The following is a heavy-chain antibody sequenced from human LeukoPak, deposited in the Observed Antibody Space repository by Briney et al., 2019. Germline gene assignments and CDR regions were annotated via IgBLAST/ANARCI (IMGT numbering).Heavy chain of an antibody. D-gene: IGHD5-18*01. J-gene: IGHJ4*02. V-gene: IGHV3-30-3*01. CDR1: GFTFSSYA. CDR2: ISYDGSNK. CDR3: ARDHGGYSYGVGGLDY. Sequence: GRSLRLSCAASGFTFSSYAMRWVRQAPGKGLEWVAVISYDGSNKYYADSVKGRFTISRDNSKNTLYLQMNSLRAEDTAVYYCARDHGGYSYGVGGLDYWGQGTLVTVSS.